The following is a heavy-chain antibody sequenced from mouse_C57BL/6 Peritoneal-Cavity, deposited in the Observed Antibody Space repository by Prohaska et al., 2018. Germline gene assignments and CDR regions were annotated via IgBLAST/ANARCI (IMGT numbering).Heavy chain of an antibody. Sequence: QVQLQQSGPELVKPGASVKISCKASGYTFTDYYINWVKQRPGQGLEWIGWIFXGSGSTYYNEKFKGKATLTVDKSSSTAYMLLSSLTSEDSAVYFCARGQFITTVVAFDYWGQGTTLTVSS. D-gene: IGHD1-1*01. CDR2: IFXGSGST. J-gene: IGHJ2*01. V-gene: IGHV1-75*01. CDR3: ARGQFITTVVAFDY. CDR1: GYTFTDYY.